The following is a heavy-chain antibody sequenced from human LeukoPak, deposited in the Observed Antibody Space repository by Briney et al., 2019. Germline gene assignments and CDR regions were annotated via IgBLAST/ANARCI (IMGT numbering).Heavy chain of an antibody. Sequence: GASVKVSCKASGYTFTGYYMHWVRQAPGQGLEWMGWINPNSGGTNYAQKFQGRVTMTRDTSISTAYMELSRLRSDDTAVYYCARVYLYLDDSSGYYPVTELYYFDYWGQGTLVTVSS. CDR2: INPNSGGT. V-gene: IGHV1-2*02. J-gene: IGHJ4*02. CDR1: GYTFTGYY. D-gene: IGHD3-22*01. CDR3: ARVYLYLDDSSGYYPVTELYYFDY.